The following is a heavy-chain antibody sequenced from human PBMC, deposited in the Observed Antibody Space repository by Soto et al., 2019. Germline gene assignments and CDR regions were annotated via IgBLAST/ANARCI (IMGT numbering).Heavy chain of an antibody. CDR1: GFTFSSYW. V-gene: IGHV3-7*05. D-gene: IGHD3-10*01. J-gene: IGHJ4*02. CDR2: IKKDGSEK. Sequence: GGSLRLSCAASGFTFSSYWMSWVRQAPGKGLEWVANIKKDGSEKYYVDSVKGRFTISRDNPKNSLYLQMNSLRAEDTAVYYCARDLGRFGDEGDFDYWGQGTLVTVSS. CDR3: ARDLGRFGDEGDFDY.